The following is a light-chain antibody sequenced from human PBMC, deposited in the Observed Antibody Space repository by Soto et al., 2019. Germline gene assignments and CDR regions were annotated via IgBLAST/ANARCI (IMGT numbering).Light chain of an antibody. CDR3: QQYNNLLWT. Sequence: EIVMPQSPATLSVSPGERATLSCRASQSVNSNLVWYQQKPGQAPRLLIYGASTRATGIPGRFSGSGYGTEFTLTISTLQSEDFAVYYCQQYNNLLWTFGQGTKAEIK. CDR1: QSVNSN. CDR2: GAS. J-gene: IGKJ1*01. V-gene: IGKV3-15*01.